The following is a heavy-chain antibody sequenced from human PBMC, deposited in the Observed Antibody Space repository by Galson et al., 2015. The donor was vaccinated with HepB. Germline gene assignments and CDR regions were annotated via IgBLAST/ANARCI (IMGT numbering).Heavy chain of an antibody. CDR2: IDPSDSYS. CDR3: ARTYHEAFDV. CDR1: GYSFDDYW. J-gene: IGHJ3*01. D-gene: IGHD2-2*01. V-gene: IGHV5-10-1*01. Sequence: QSGAEVKKPGESLRISCEASGYSFDDYWITWVRQMPGKGLEWMGRIDPSDSYSNYGPSFQGHVSFSVDKSLSTAYLQWSSLEASDTAVYYCARTYHEAFDVWGPGTLVTVSS.